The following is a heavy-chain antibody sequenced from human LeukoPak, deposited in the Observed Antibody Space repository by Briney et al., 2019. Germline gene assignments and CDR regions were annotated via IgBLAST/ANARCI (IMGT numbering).Heavy chain of an antibody. CDR3: ARDLGYYDILTGYHTLDY. Sequence: GASVKVSCKASGYTFTSYGISWVRQAPGQGLEWMGWISAYNGNTNYAQKLQGRVTMTTDTSTSIAYMELRSLRSDDTAVYYCARDLGYYDILTGYHTLDYWGQGTLVTVSS. CDR1: GYTFTSYG. J-gene: IGHJ4*02. V-gene: IGHV1-18*01. D-gene: IGHD3-9*01. CDR2: ISAYNGNT.